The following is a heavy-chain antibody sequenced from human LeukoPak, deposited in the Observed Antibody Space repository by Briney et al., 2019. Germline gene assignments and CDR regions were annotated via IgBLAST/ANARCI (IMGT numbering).Heavy chain of an antibody. CDR3: ARRGTIFGRGGWFDP. Sequence: ASVKVSCKASGYTFTSYDINWVRQATGQGLEWMGWMNPNSANTGYAQKFQGRVTITRNTSINTAYMELSSLRSDDTAVYYCARRGTIFGRGGWFDPWGQGILVTVSS. J-gene: IGHJ5*02. D-gene: IGHD3-3*01. CDR1: GYTFTSYD. CDR2: MNPNSANT. V-gene: IGHV1-8*03.